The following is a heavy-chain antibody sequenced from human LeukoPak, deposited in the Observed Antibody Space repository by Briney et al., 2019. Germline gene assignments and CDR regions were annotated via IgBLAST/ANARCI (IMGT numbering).Heavy chain of an antibody. V-gene: IGHV3-7*01. Sequence: PGGSLRLSCAASGFTFTNNWMSWVRQAPGKGLEWVANIKSDGSEKYYVGSVEGRFTISRDNARNIVSLQMDSLRGEDTAVYYCVRALGSPTADHWGQGTLVTVSS. J-gene: IGHJ4*02. CDR3: VRALGSPTADH. D-gene: IGHD3-16*01. CDR1: GFTFTNNW. CDR2: IKSDGSEK.